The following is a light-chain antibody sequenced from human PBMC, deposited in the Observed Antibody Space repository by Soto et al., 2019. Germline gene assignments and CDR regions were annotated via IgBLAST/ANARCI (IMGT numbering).Light chain of an antibody. J-gene: IGKJ1*01. V-gene: IGKV1-5*03. CDR1: QSITRW. CDR3: QQSNSYIWT. CDR2: KAS. Sequence: IQMTQPPSTLSSSLGDRVTISCRARQSITRWLAWYQQKPGKAPKLLIYKASTLKSGVPSRFSGSVSGTEFTLTISSLQNDDCATYYCQQSNSYIWTFGQGTKVDNK.